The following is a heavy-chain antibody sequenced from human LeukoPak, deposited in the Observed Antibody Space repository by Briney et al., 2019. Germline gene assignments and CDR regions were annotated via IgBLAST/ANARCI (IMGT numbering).Heavy chain of an antibody. V-gene: IGHV1-8*01. D-gene: IGHD3-10*01. J-gene: IGHJ1*01. CDR3: ARGPTMVRGVIEGYFQH. Sequence: GASVKVSCKASGYTFTSYDINWVRQATGQGLGWMGWMNPNSGNTGYAQKFQGRVTMTRNTSISTAYMELSSLRSEDTAVYYCARGPTMVRGVIEGYFQHWGQGTLVTVSS. CDR1: GYTFTSYD. CDR2: MNPNSGNT.